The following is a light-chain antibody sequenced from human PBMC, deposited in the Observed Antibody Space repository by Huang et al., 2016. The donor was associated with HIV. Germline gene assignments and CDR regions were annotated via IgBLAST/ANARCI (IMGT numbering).Light chain of an antibody. CDR3: QQYNYRRT. J-gene: IGKJ4*02. CDR1: QNVRRH. V-gene: IGKV3-15*01. Sequence: EVVVTQSPATLSASPGERATLSRRASQNVRRHLAWYQHKPGQAPRLLIYDASTRATDVPARFSGSGSGTEFTLTISSLQSEDFAVYYCQQYNYRRTFGRGTKVDIK. CDR2: DAS.